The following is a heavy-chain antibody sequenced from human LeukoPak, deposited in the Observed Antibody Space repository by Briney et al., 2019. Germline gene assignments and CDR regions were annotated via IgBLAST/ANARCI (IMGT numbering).Heavy chain of an antibody. V-gene: IGHV3-66*02. CDR2: IYSGGST. CDR1: GFTVSSNY. Sequence: GGSLRLSCAASGFTVSSNYMSWVRQAPGKGLEWVSVIYSGGSTYYADSVKGRFTISRDNSKNTLYLQMNSLRAEDTAVYYCAGAGTNYYYYYYMDVWGKGTTVTVSS. CDR3: AGAGTNYYYYYYMDV. J-gene: IGHJ6*03. D-gene: IGHD6-13*01.